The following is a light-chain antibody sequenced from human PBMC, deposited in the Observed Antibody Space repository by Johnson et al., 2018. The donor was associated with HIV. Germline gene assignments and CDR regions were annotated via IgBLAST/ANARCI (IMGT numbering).Light chain of an antibody. Sequence: QSVLTQPPSVSAAPGQKVTISCSGSSSNIGNNYVSWYQQLPGTAPKLLIYDNYKRPSGIPDRFSGSKSGTSATLGITGLQTGDEADYYCGTWGSSLSAGNVFGTGTKVTVL. J-gene: IGLJ1*01. CDR2: DNY. V-gene: IGLV1-51*01. CDR3: GTWGSSLSAGNV. CDR1: SSNIGNNY.